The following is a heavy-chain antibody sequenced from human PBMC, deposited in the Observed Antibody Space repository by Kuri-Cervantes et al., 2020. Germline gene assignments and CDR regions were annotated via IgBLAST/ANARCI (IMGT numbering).Heavy chain of an antibody. CDR3: ARLGVVADFDF. V-gene: IGHV3-7*01. J-gene: IGHJ4*02. D-gene: IGHD5-12*01. CDR2: IKQDGSEK. CDR1: GFTFSSYW. Sequence: GGSLRLSCAASGFTFSSYWLSWVRQAPGKGLEWVANIKQDGSEKYYVDSVKGRFTFSGDNAKNSLYLQMNSLRAEDTAVYYCARLGVVADFDFWGQGTLVTVSS.